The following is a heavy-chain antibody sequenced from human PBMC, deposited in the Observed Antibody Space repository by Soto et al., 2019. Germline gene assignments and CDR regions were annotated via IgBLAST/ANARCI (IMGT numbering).Heavy chain of an antibody. CDR3: ARRWGDAFDI. Sequence: SETLSLTCTVSGGSITKGGYYWSWIRQHPGKGLEWIGYMYHSGSTNYNPSLKSRVTISVDTSKNQFSLKLSSVTAADTAVYYCARRWGDAFDIWGQGTMVTVSS. D-gene: IGHD1-26*01. CDR2: MYHSGST. J-gene: IGHJ3*02. CDR1: GGSITKGGYY. V-gene: IGHV4-61*08.